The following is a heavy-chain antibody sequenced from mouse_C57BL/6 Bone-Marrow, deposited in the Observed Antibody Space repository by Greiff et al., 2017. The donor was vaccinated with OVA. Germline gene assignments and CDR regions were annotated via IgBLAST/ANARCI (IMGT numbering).Heavy chain of an antibody. Sequence: QVQLQQSGAELVRPGSSVKLSCKASGYTFTSYWMDWVKQRPGQGLEWIGNIYPSDSETHYNQKFKDKATLTVDKSSSTAYMQLSSLTSEDSAVYYCAGGSPGSSYYWGQGTTLTVSS. CDR1: GYTFTSYW. D-gene: IGHD1-1*01. V-gene: IGHV1-61*01. CDR3: AGGSPGSSYY. J-gene: IGHJ2*01. CDR2: IYPSDSET.